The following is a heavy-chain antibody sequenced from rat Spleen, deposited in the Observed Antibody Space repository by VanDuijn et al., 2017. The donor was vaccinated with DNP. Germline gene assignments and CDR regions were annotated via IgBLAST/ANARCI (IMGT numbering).Heavy chain of an antibody. V-gene: IGHV5-25*01. CDR1: GFTFSNYD. J-gene: IGHJ2*01. CDR3: AIPGY. CDR2: ISTSGGST. Sequence: EVQLVESGGGLVQPGRSLKLSCAASGFTFSNYDMAWVRQAPTKGLEWVASISTSGGSTYYRDSVKGRFTVSRDNAKSTLYLQMDSLRSEDTATYYCAIPGYWGQGVMVTVSS. D-gene: IGHD1-4*01.